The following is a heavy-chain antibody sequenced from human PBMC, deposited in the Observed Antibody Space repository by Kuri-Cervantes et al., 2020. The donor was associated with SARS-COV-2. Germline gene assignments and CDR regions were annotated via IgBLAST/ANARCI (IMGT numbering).Heavy chain of an antibody. J-gene: IGHJ6*02. V-gene: IGHV1-69*13. CDR1: GGTFSSYA. Sequence: SVKVSCKAAGGTFSSYAIIWVRQAPGQGLEWMGGVIPIFGTANYAQKVKGRVTITADESTSTAYMELSSLRSEDTAVYYCARSYYGSGSPRYYGMDVWGQGTTVTVSS. D-gene: IGHD3-10*01. CDR3: ARSYYGSGSPRYYGMDV. CDR2: VIPIFGTA.